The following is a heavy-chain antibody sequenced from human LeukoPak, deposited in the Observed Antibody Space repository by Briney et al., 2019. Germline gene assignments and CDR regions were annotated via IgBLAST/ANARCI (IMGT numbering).Heavy chain of an antibody. D-gene: IGHD5-12*01. CDR3: GSGYNWFDP. CDR1: GFTFSSYA. V-gene: IGHV3-30*04. Sequence: HTGRSLRLSCAASGFTFSSYAMHWVRQAPGKGLEWVAVISYDGSNKYYADSVKGRFTISRDNSKNTLYLQMNSLRAEDTAVYYCGSGYNWFDPWGQGTLVTVSS. J-gene: IGHJ5*02. CDR2: ISYDGSNK.